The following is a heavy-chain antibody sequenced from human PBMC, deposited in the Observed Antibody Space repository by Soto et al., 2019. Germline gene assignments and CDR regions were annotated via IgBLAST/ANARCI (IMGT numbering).Heavy chain of an antibody. CDR1: GYTFTSYA. J-gene: IGHJ6*02. CDR2: INAGNGNT. D-gene: IGHD6-13*01. V-gene: IGHV1-3*01. Sequence: ASVKVSCKASGYTFTSYAMHWVRQAPGQRLEWMGWINAGNGNTKYSQKFQGRVTITRDTSASTAYMELSSLRSEDTAVYYCARVRIAAAGWSRYYGMDVWGQGTTVTVSS. CDR3: ARVRIAAAGWSRYYGMDV.